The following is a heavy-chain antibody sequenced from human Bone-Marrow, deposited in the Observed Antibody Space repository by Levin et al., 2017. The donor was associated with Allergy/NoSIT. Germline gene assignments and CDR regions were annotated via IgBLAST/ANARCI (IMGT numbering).Heavy chain of an antibody. CDR3: ARSTFTIGGVIVLDY. V-gene: IGHV4-4*07. J-gene: IGHJ4*02. CDR2: IYSSGNT. D-gene: IGHD3-16*02. Sequence: LSQTLSLTCTVSGDSITTHYWNWIRQPAGKGLEWIGRIYSSGNTNYNPSLESRVVMSLDTSKNQFSLHLTSVTAADTALYYCARSTFTIGGVIVLDYWGQGSLVTVSS. CDR1: GDSITTHY.